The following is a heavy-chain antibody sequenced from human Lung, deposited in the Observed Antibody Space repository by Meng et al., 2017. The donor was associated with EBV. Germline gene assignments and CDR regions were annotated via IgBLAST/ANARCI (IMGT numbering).Heavy chain of an antibody. J-gene: IGHJ4*02. D-gene: IGHD1-26*01. CDR2: INAYNGDT. CDR1: GYTFTKYG. V-gene: IGHV1-18*01. CDR3: ARVEVGITSGDY. Sequence: QAQLWQSGGEVKKPGAAVKVSCKASGYTFTKYGITWVRQAPGQGLEWMGWINAYNGDTNYAQTLQGRVTMTTDTSTSTAYMELRSLRSDDTAVYYCARVEVGITSGDYWGQGTLVTVSS.